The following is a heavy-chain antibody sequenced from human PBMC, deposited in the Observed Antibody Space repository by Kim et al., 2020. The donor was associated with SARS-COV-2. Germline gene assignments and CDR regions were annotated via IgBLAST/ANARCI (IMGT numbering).Heavy chain of an antibody. Sequence: TNYNPSLKSRVTISSDTSNNHLSLRLTSVTVADSAVYYCARLVAVDGFDVWGRGTMVTVSS. J-gene: IGHJ3*01. V-gene: IGHV4-4*07. D-gene: IGHD2-21*01. CDR2: T. CDR3: ARLVAVDGFDV.